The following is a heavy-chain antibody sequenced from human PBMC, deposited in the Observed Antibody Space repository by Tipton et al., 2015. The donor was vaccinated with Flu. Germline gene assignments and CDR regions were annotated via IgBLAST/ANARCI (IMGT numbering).Heavy chain of an antibody. V-gene: IGHV3-30*02. Sequence: GSLRLSCTVSGGSVSSGSYYWSWVRQPAGKGLEWVAFIRHDESDKYYADSVKGRFTISRDNSKNALYLLINSLRGEDTAVYYCAKDGWDTSGWYPFDYWGQGTLVTVSS. J-gene: IGHJ4*02. D-gene: IGHD6-19*01. CDR2: IRHDESDK. CDR3: AKDGWDTSGWYPFDY. CDR1: GGSVSSGSYY.